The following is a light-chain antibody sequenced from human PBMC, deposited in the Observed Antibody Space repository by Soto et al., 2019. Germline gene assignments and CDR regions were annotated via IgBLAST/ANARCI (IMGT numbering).Light chain of an antibody. J-gene: IGKJ4*01. CDR1: QSISSW. V-gene: IGKV1-5*03. Sequence: DIQMTQSPSFLSASVGDRVTITCRASQSISSWLAWYQQRPGKAPKLLIYKASSLEGGVPSRFSGSGSGTEFTLTISSLQPDDFATYSCQQYTTYPLTFGGGTQVEIK. CDR3: QQYTTYPLT. CDR2: KAS.